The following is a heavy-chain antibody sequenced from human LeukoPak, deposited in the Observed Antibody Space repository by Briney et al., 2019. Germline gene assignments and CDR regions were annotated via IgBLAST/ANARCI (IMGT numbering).Heavy chain of an antibody. CDR2: IYYSGST. Sequence: PSETLSLTCTVSGGSISSSSYYWSWIRQHPGKGLEWIGYIYYSGSTYYNPSLKSRVTISVDTSKNQFSLKLSSVTAADTAVYYCAREEHSGYDSFDYWGQGTLVTVSS. J-gene: IGHJ4*02. V-gene: IGHV4-31*03. CDR1: GGSISSSSYY. CDR3: AREEHSGYDSFDY. D-gene: IGHD5-12*01.